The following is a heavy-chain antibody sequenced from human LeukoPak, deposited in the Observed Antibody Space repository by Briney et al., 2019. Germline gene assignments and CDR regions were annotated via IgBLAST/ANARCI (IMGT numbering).Heavy chain of an antibody. CDR3: ARGHGRFGELYDAFDI. J-gene: IGHJ3*02. Sequence: ASVKVSCKASGYTFTTYGITWVRQAPGQGLEWMGWISSYNGNTIYAQKFQDRVTMATDTSTSTAHMELRSLISDDTAVYYCARGHGRFGELYDAFDIWGQGTMVTVSS. CDR2: ISSYNGNT. CDR1: GYTFTTYG. D-gene: IGHD3-10*01. V-gene: IGHV1-18*01.